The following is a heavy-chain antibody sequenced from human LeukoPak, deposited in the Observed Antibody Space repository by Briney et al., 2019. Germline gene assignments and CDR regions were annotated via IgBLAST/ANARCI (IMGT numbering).Heavy chain of an antibody. V-gene: IGHV3-13*01. J-gene: IGHJ4*02. D-gene: IGHD1-26*01. CDR1: GFTFSTYD. Sequence: PGRSLRLSCAASGFTFSTYDMHWVRQATGKGLEWVSAIGVAANTFYSGSVKGRFTISRENAKNSLYPLMSSLRAEDTAVYYCARQKTPHGNFDYWGQGTLVTVSS. CDR2: IGVAANT. CDR3: ARQKTPHGNFDY.